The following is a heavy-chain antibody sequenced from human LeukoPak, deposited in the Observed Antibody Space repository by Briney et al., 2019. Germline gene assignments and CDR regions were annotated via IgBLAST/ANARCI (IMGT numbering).Heavy chain of an antibody. V-gene: IGHV3-30*02. D-gene: IGHD3-16*01. CDR1: GFTFSNYG. J-gene: IGHJ4*02. CDR3: AKDKLWGEDYFDY. CDR2: IRYDAITQ. Sequence: PGGSLRLSCAASGFTFSNYGMHWVRQAPGKGLEWVAFIRYDAITQYYSDSVEGRFTISRDNSKNTLYRQMNSLRAEDTAIYYCAKDKLWGEDYFDYWGQGNLVTVSS.